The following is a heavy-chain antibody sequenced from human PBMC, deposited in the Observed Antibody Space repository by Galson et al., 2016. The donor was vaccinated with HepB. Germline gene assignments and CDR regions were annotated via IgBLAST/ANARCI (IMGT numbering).Heavy chain of an antibody. J-gene: IGHJ4*02. V-gene: IGHV1-18*01. CDR2: ISADSGKT. CDR1: GYFFIDYG. D-gene: IGHD3-10*01. Sequence: SVKVSCKASGYFFIDYGISWVRQAPGQGLEWIGWISADSGKTSHAQNLQGRVSMTTDTSTTTAYMELRSLRSDDTAVYYCAREGRISMLQGAMPPPYYFDYWGQGTLVTVSS. CDR3: AREGRISMLQGAMPPPYYFDY.